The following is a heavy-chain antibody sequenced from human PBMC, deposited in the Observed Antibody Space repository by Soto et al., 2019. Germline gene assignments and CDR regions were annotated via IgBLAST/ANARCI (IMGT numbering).Heavy chain of an antibody. CDR1: GFTFDDYA. D-gene: IGHD3-3*01. V-gene: IGHV3-9*01. Sequence: EVQLVESGGGLVQPGRSLRLSCAASGFTFDDYAMHWVRQAPGKGLEWVSGISWNSGSIGYADSVKGRFTISRDNAKNSLYLQMNSLRAEDTALYYCAKDTKVDFWSGYYIDYWGQGTLVTVSS. CDR2: ISWNSGSI. CDR3: AKDTKVDFWSGYYIDY. J-gene: IGHJ4*02.